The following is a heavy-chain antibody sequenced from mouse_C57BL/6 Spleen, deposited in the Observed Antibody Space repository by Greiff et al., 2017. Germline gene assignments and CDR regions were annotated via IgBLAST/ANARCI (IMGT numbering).Heavy chain of an antibody. CDR3: ASTTVVAERAY. V-gene: IGHV1-59*01. J-gene: IGHJ2*01. D-gene: IGHD1-1*01. CDR1: GYTFTSYW. CDR2: IDPSDSYT. Sequence: QVQLQQPGAELVRPGTSVKLSCKASGYTFTSYWMHWVKQRPGQGLEWIGVIDPSDSYTNYNQKFKGKATLTVDTSSSTAYMQLSSLTSEDSAVYNCASTTVVAERAYWGQGTTLTVSS.